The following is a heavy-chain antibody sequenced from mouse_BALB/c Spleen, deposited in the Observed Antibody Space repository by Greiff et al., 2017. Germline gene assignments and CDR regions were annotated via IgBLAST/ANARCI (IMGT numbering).Heavy chain of an antibody. CDR3: ARGGYGSSPMDY. V-gene: IGHV1S137*01. CDR1: GYTFTDYA. CDR2: ISTYYGDA. J-gene: IGHJ4*01. D-gene: IGHD1-1*01. Sequence: VQLQQSGAELVRPGVSVKISCKGSGYTFTDYAMHWVKQSHAKSLEWIGVISTYYGDASYNQKFKGKATMTVDKSSSTAYMELARLTSEDSAIYYCARGGYGSSPMDYWGQGTSVTVSS.